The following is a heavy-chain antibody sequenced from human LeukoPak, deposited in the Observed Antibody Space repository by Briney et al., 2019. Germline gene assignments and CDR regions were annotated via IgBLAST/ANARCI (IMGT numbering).Heavy chain of an antibody. CDR1: GFTFISNA. V-gene: IGHV3-23*01. CDR2: ISVSGGST. CDR3: AKDDGYDYVLGGFLGAFDI. Sequence: RGCLRLSCAESGFTFISNAMSWVRQAPENGLECGSAISVSGGSTHYADTVKGRFTISRDNSTNTLYLQMNRLRAESTPVYYSAKDDGYDYVLGGFLGAFDIWGQGTMVTVSS. J-gene: IGHJ3*02. D-gene: IGHD3-16*01.